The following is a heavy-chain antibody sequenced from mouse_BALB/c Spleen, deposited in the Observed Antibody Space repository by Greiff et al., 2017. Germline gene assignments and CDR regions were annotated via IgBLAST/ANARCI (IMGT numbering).Heavy chain of an antibody. J-gene: IGHJ3*01. CDR1: GFNIKDTY. V-gene: IGHV14-3*02. CDR3: AREGSSGYKAWFAD. Sequence: VQLQQSGAELVKPGASVKLSCTASGFNIKDTYMHWVKQRPEQGLEWIGRIDPANGNTKYDPKFQGKATITADTSSNTAYLQLSSLTSEDTAVYYCAREGSSGYKAWFADWGQGTLVTVSA. D-gene: IGHD3-1*01. CDR2: IDPANGNT.